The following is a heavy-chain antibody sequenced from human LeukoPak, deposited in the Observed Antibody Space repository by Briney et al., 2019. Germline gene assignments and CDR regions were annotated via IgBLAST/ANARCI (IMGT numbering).Heavy chain of an antibody. J-gene: IGHJ4*02. Sequence: PSETLSLTCTVSGGSISSSSYYWGWIRQPPGKGVEWIGSIYYSGSTYYNPSLKSRVTISVDTSKNQFSLQLSSVTAADTAVYYCARAGLRWFFDYWGQGTLVTVSS. CDR1: GGSISSSSYY. D-gene: IGHD4-23*01. CDR2: IYYSGST. V-gene: IGHV4-39*01. CDR3: ARAGLRWFFDY.